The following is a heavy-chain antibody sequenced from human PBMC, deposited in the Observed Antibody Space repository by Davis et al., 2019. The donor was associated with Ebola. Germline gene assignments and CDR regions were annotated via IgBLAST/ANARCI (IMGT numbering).Heavy chain of an antibody. D-gene: IGHD3-22*01. V-gene: IGHV1-69*13. CDR3: ARARTYYYDSSGYFGIDY. CDR1: GGTFSSYA. Sequence: SVKVPCKASGGTFSSYAISWVRQAPGQGLEWMGGIIPIFGTANYAQKFQGRVTITADESTSTAYMELSSLRSEDTAVYYCARARTYYYDSSGYFGIDYWGQGTLVTVSS. CDR2: IIPIFGTA. J-gene: IGHJ4*02.